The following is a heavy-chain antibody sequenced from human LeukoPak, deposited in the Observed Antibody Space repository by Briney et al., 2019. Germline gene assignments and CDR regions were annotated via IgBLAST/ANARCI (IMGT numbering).Heavy chain of an antibody. CDR3: ARDEWIAARPGYYYMDV. J-gene: IGHJ6*03. CDR1: GFTFDDYA. CDR2: ISWNSGSI. V-gene: IGHV3-9*01. D-gene: IGHD6-6*01. Sequence: PGGSLRLSCAASGFTFDDYAMHWVRQAPGKGLEWVSGISWNSGSIGYADSVKGRFTISRDNANNSLYLQMNSLRAEDTAVYYCARDEWIAARPGYYYMDVWGKGTTVTVSS.